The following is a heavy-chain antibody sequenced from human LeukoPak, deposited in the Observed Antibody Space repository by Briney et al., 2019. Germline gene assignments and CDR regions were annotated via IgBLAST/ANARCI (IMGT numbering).Heavy chain of an antibody. CDR1: GFTFSSYS. CDR2: ISSSSSTI. Sequence: GGSLRLSCAASGFTFSSYSMNWVRQAPGKGLEWVSYISSSSSTIYYADSVKGRFTISRDNAKNSLYLQMNSLGAEDTAVYYCARGAPLDYWGQGTLVTVSS. CDR3: ARGAPLDY. J-gene: IGHJ4*02. V-gene: IGHV3-48*04.